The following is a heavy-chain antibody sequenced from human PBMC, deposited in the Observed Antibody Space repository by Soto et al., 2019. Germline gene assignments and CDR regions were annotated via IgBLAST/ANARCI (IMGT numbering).Heavy chain of an antibody. CDR2: INHSGST. CDR1: GGSFSGYY. Sequence: PPETLSLTCAVYGGSFSGYYWSWIRQPPGKGLEWIGEINHSGSTNYNPSLKSRVTISVDTSKNQFSLKLSSVTAADTAVYYCASGPFEYSSSSYYYYGMDVWGQGTTVTVSS. D-gene: IGHD6-6*01. J-gene: IGHJ6*02. V-gene: IGHV4-34*01. CDR3: ASGPFEYSSSSYYYYGMDV.